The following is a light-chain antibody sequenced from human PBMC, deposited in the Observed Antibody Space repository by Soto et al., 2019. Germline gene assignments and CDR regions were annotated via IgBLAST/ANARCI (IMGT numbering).Light chain of an antibody. CDR1: QSVSSSY. CDR3: QQYGSSPPT. CDR2: GAS. V-gene: IGKV3-20*01. Sequence: EIVLTQSPRTLSLSPGERATLSCRASQSVSSSYLACYQQKPGQAPRLLIYGASSRATGIPDGFSGSGPGTAFPFTISRLEPEDFAVYYCQQYGSSPPTFGPGTNVDI. J-gene: IGKJ3*01.